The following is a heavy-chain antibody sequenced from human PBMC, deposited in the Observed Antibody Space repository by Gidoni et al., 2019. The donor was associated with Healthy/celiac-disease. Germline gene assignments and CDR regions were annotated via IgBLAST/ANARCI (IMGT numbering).Heavy chain of an antibody. J-gene: IGHJ6*02. CDR2: ISSSSSYT. Sequence: QVQLVESGGGLVKPGGSLRLSCAASGFTFSDYYMSWIRQATGKGLEWVSYISSSSSYTNYADSVKGRFTISRDNAKNSLYLQMNSLRAEDTAVYYCAREYDCSSTSCYYYYYYGMDVWGQGTTVTVSS. D-gene: IGHD2-2*01. V-gene: IGHV3-11*06. CDR3: AREYDCSSTSCYYYYYYGMDV. CDR1: GFTFSDYY.